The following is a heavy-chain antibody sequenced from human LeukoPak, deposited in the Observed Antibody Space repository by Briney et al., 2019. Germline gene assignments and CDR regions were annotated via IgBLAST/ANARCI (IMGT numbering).Heavy chain of an antibody. D-gene: IGHD2-21*02. V-gene: IGHV3-23*01. CDR1: GFTFSSYA. Sequence: GGSLRLSCAASGFTFSSYAMSWVRQAPGKGLEWVSAISGSGGSTYYADSVKGRFTISRDNSMNTLYLQMNSLRAEDTAVYYCAKAGYCGGDCRFQNDAFDIWGQGTMVTVSS. CDR2: ISGSGGST. J-gene: IGHJ3*02. CDR3: AKAGYCGGDCRFQNDAFDI.